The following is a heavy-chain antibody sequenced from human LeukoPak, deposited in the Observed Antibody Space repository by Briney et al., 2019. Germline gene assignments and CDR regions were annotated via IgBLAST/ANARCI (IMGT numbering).Heavy chain of an antibody. J-gene: IGHJ3*02. CDR2: IKQDGSEK. CDR3: ARVFMSVVITSFAFDI. D-gene: IGHD3-22*01. V-gene: IGHV3-7*01. CDR1: GFTFSSYW. Sequence: PGGSLRLSCAASGFTFSSYWMSWVRQAPGKGLEWVANIKQDGSEKYYVDSVKGRFTISRDNAKNSLYLQMNSLRAEDTAVYYCARVFMSVVITSFAFDIWGQGTMVTVSS.